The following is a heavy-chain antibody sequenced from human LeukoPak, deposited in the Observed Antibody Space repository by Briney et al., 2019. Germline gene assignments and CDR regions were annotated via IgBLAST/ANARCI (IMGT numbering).Heavy chain of an antibody. Sequence: PGGSLRLSCAASGFIFSSYEMNWVRQAPGKGLEWVSYIGSSGSTIFYADSVKGRFTISRDNAKNSLYLQMNSLRAEDTAIYYCARVPIRGYYSDYWGQGTLVTVSS. CDR2: IGSSGSTI. D-gene: IGHD3-22*01. CDR3: ARVPIRGYYSDY. CDR1: GFIFSSYE. J-gene: IGHJ4*02. V-gene: IGHV3-48*03.